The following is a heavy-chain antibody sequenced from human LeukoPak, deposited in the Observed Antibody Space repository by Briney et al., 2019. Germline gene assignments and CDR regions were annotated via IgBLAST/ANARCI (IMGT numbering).Heavy chain of an antibody. V-gene: IGHV1-2*02. CDR2: INPNSGGT. J-gene: IGHJ6*03. CDR3: VIVVSPADSYYYYMDV. CDR1: GGTFSSYA. D-gene: IGHD2-2*01. Sequence: ASVKVSCKASGGTFSSYAISWVRQAPGQGLEWMGWINPNSGGTNYAQKFQGRVTMTRDTSISTAYMELSRLRSDDTAVYYCVIVVSPADSYYYYMDVWGKGTTVTVSS.